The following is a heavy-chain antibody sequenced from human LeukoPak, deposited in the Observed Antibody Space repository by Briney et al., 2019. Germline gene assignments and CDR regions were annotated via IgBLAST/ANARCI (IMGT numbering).Heavy chain of an antibody. CDR1: GFTFSSYA. CDR3: ARDSASVGHNDGFDF. Sequence: GGSLRLSCAASGFTFSSYAMSWVRQAPGKGLEWVSAISGSGGSTYYADSVKGRFTISRDNSKNTLYLQMNSLRPEDTAVYYCARDSASVGHNDGFDFWGHGTMVTVSS. V-gene: IGHV3-23*01. D-gene: IGHD2-15*01. CDR2: ISGSGGST. J-gene: IGHJ3*01.